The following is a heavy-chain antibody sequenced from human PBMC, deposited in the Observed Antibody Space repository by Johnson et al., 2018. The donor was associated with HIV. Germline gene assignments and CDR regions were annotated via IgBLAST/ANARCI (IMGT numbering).Heavy chain of an antibody. CDR3: SKDASATIFGVISGDAFDI. D-gene: IGHD3-3*01. CDR1: GFTFSDYY. CDR2: ISSSGSTI. J-gene: IGHJ3*02. V-gene: IGHV3-11*04. Sequence: VQLVESGGGLVKPGGSLRLSCAASGFTFSDYYMSWIRQAPGKGLEWVSYISSSGSTIYYADSVKGRFTIYRDNAKNSLSLQMNSPRTEDTAVYYCSKDASATIFGVISGDAFDIWGQGTTVTVSS.